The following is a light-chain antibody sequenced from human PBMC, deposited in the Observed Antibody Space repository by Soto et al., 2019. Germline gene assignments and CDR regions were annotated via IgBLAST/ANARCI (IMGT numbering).Light chain of an antibody. Sequence: EIVMTESPATLSLSPGEMSTLSCRASQSISSNLAWYQQKPGQAPRLLIYGASTRATGTPARFSGSGSGTEFTLTISSLQSEDFAVYYCQQYIRWPLTFGGGTKVDIK. CDR1: QSISSN. CDR2: GAS. CDR3: QQYIRWPLT. J-gene: IGKJ4*01. V-gene: IGKV3-15*01.